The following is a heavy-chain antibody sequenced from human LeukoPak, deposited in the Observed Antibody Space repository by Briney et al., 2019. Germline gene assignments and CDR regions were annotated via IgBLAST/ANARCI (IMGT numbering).Heavy chain of an antibody. CDR3: ASNGHSYDSSGFLDY. D-gene: IGHD3-22*01. Sequence: SGTLSLTCAVSGGSISSSNWWSWVRQPPGKGLEWIGEIYHGGSTNYNPSLKSRVTISVDKSKNQFSLQLSSVTAADTAVYYCASNGHSYDSSGFLDYWGQGTLVTVSS. J-gene: IGHJ4*02. CDR1: GGSISSSNW. V-gene: IGHV4-4*02. CDR2: IYHGGST.